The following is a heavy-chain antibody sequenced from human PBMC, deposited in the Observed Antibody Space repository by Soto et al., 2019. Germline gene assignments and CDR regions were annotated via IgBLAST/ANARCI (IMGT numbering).Heavy chain of an antibody. CDR3: FRSAHVVDMIECVV. CDR2: IIPIFGTA. Sequence: QVQLVQSGAEVKKPGSSVTVSCKASGGTFSSYAISWVRQAPGQELEWMGGIIPIFGTANYAQKFQGRVQITADESTSTAYMELSSLSSEDTVVYYCFRSAHVVDMIECVVWVQGTLVTVSS. J-gene: IGHJ4*02. CDR1: GGTFSSYA. D-gene: IGHD5-12*01. V-gene: IGHV1-69*01.